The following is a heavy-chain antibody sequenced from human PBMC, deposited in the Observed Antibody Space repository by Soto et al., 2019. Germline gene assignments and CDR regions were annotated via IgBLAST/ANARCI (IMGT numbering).Heavy chain of an antibody. CDR2: ISAYNSNT. Sequence: QVQLVQSGAEVKKPGASVKVSCKASGYTFTSYYITWVRQAPGQGLEWMGWISAYNSNTNYAQKLQGRVTMTTDTSPSTAYMELRSRRSDDTAVYYCARDLPPLDYWGQGTLVTVSS. V-gene: IGHV1-18*01. CDR3: ARDLPPLDY. CDR1: GYTFTSYY. J-gene: IGHJ4*02.